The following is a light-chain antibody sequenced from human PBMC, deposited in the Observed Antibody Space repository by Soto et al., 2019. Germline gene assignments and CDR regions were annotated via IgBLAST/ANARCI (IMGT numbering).Light chain of an antibody. CDR1: ESVSSN. V-gene: IGKV3-15*01. CDR2: GAS. J-gene: IGKJ3*01. CDR3: QQRSNWLVT. Sequence: IVVTQSPATLSVYPGERATLSCRASESVSSNLAWYQQKPGQAPRLLIYGASTRATGIPARFSGSGSGTEFTPTISSLQSEDFAVYYCQQRSNWLVTFAHGTKADT.